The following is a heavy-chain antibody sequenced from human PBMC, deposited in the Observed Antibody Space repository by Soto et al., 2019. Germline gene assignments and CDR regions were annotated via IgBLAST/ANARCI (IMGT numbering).Heavy chain of an antibody. CDR1: GFTFSSYS. CDR2: ISTTSSSI. J-gene: IGHJ4*02. V-gene: IGHV3-48*02. D-gene: IGHD3-3*01. Sequence: GGSLRLSCAASGFTFSSYSMNWVRQAPGKGLEWISYISTTSSSIYYADSVKGRFTISRDNAKNSLFLQMNSLRDEDTAVYYCARKGVAFDYWGQAARVTLSS. CDR3: ARKGVAFDY.